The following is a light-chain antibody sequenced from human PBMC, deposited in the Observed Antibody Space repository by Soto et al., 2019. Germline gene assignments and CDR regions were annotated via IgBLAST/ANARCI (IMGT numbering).Light chain of an antibody. J-gene: IGKJ2*01. CDR3: QQFYNLPYT. CDR1: QEIRNY. CDR2: DAS. Sequence: DIQMTQSPSSLSASVGDRVTITCQSCQEIRNYVNWYQQKPGKAPNLLVYDASNLQSGVPSRFSGSVSGTVFTFTISSLQPEDSATYFCQQFYNLPYTFGQGTKLQIK. V-gene: IGKV1-33*01.